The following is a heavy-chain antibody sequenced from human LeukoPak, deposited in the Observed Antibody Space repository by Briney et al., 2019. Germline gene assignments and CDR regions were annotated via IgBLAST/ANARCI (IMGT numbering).Heavy chain of an antibody. CDR1: GGSISSGSYY. CDR3: ASEGYHYYNSSGYFSGVDY. D-gene: IGHD3-22*01. Sequence: PSQTLSLTCTVSGGSISSGSYYWSWIRQPAGKGLEWIGRIYTSGSTNYNPSLKSRVTISVDTSKNQFSLKLSSVTAADTDVYDCASEGYHYYNSSGYFSGVDYWGQGTLVTVSS. V-gene: IGHV4-61*02. J-gene: IGHJ4*02. CDR2: IYTSGST.